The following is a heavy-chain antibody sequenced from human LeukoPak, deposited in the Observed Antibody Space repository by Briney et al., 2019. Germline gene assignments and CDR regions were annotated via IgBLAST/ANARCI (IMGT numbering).Heavy chain of an antibody. Sequence: PGGSLRLSCAASGFTFSSYGMHWVRQAPGKGLEWVAVISYDGSNKYYADSVNRRFTISRDYCKNMLYLQMNSLRAEDTAVYYCAKDAYGDYVGVDYWGERTLGTVSS. D-gene: IGHD4-17*01. CDR2: ISYDGSNK. V-gene: IGHV3-30*18. CDR3: AKDAYGDYVGVDY. J-gene: IGHJ4*02. CDR1: GFTFSSYG.